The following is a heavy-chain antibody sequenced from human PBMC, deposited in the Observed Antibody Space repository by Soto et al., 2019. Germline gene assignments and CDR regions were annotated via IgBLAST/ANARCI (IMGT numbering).Heavy chain of an antibody. CDR3: AKDEGYDSSGPGNYFDY. Sequence: PGGSLRLSCAASGFTFSSYAMSWVRQAPGKGLEWVSAISGSGGSTYYADSVKSRFTISRDNSKNTLYLQMNSLRAEDTAVYYCAKDEGYDSSGPGNYFDYWGQGTLVTVSS. CDR1: GFTFSSYA. D-gene: IGHD3-22*01. V-gene: IGHV3-23*01. CDR2: ISGSGGST. J-gene: IGHJ4*02.